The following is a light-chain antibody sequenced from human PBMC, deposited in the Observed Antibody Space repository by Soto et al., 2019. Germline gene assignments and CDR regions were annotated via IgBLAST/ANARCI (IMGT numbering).Light chain of an antibody. J-gene: IGLJ1*01. Sequence: QSALTQPASVSGSPGQSITISCTGTTSDVGGYNFVSWYQQHPGKAPKLIIYEVTNRPSGVSYRFSASKSGNTASLTISGLQAEDEADYYCNSYTSSSALVFGTGTKLTVL. V-gene: IGLV2-14*01. CDR2: EVT. CDR1: TSDVGGYNF. CDR3: NSYTSSSALV.